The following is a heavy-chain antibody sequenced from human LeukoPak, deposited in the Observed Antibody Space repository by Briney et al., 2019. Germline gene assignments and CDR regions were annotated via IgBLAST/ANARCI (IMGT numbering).Heavy chain of an antibody. Sequence: SETLSLTCAVYGGSFSGYYWSWIRQPPGKGLEWIGEINHSGSTNYNPSLKSRVTISVDTSKNQFSLKLSSVTAADTAVYYCASRDYYDSSGTYNLDYWGQGTLVTVSS. CDR2: INHSGST. CDR1: GGSFSGYY. J-gene: IGHJ4*02. V-gene: IGHV4-34*01. CDR3: ASRDYYDSSGTYNLDY. D-gene: IGHD3-22*01.